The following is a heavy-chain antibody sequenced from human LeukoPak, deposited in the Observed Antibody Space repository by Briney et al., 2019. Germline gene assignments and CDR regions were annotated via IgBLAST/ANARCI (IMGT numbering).Heavy chain of an antibody. D-gene: IGHD5-24*01. CDR1: GFTFSSYE. CDR2: ISSSGSTI. J-gene: IGHJ6*02. Sequence: PGGSLRLSCAASGFTFSSYEMNWGRQAPGKGLEWGSYISSSGSTIYYADSVKGRFTISRDNAKNSLYLQMNSLRAEDTAVYYCARDLEMATIGPGSYGMDVWGQGTTVTVSS. V-gene: IGHV3-48*03. CDR3: ARDLEMATIGPGSYGMDV.